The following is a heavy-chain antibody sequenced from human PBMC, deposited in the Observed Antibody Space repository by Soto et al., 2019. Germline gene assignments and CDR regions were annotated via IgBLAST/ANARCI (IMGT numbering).Heavy chain of an antibody. CDR1: GYTFTGYY. CDR3: ARDREYSSSWLPSHYYYGMDV. CDR2: INPNSGGT. J-gene: IGHJ6*02. V-gene: IGHV1-2*04. Sequence: ASLKVSCKASGYTFTGYYMHWVRQAPGQGLEWMGWINPNSGGTNYAQKFQGWVTMTRDTSISTAYMELSRLRSDDTAVYYCARDREYSSSWLPSHYYYGMDVWGQGTTVTV. D-gene: IGHD6-13*01.